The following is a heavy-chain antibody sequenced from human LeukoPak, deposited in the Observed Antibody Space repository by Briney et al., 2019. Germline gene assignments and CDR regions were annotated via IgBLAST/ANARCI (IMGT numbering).Heavy chain of an antibody. J-gene: IGHJ5*02. CDR3: ARVVSSSTGGNWFDP. V-gene: IGHV1-18*01. CDR2: ISAYNGNT. CDR1: GYTFTSYG. D-gene: IGHD6-13*01. Sequence: ASVKVSCKASGYTFTSYGISWVRQAPGQGLEWMGWISAYNGNTNYAQELQGRVTMTTDTSTSTAYMELRSLRSDDTAVYYCARVVSSSTGGNWFDPWGQGTLVTVSS.